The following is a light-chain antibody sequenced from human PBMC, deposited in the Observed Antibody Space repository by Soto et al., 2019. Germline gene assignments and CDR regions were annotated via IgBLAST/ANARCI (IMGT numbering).Light chain of an antibody. CDR1: RDIGND. J-gene: IGKJ1*01. CDR3: LQHFNFSWT. Sequence: ALPMTQSPSSLSASVGDRVTITCRASRDIGNDLGWYQQKPGKAPKHLIFAASNLQSGVPSRFSGGGSGTDFTLTISSLQADDFATYYCLQHFNFSWTFGQGTKVE. CDR2: AAS. V-gene: IGKV1-6*01.